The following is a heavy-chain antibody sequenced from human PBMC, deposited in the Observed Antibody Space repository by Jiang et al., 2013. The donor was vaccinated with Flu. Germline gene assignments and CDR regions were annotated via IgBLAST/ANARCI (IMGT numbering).Heavy chain of an antibody. Sequence: RVDPCSSYTANSPSFQGHVTISADKSISTAYLQWSSLKASDTAIYYCVRHAFGYSGWHYFDSWGQGTLVTVSS. CDR3: VRHAFGYSGWHYFDS. D-gene: IGHD6-19*01. V-gene: IGHV5-10-1*01. J-gene: IGHJ4*02. CDR2: VDPCSSYT.